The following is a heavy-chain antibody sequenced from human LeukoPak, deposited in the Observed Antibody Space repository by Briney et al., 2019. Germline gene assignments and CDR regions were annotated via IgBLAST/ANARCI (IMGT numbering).Heavy chain of an antibody. V-gene: IGHV3-7*01. J-gene: IGHJ5*02. CDR2: IKQDGSEK. CDR3: ARDPLGPPAPWFDP. Sequence: GGSLRLSCAASGFTFSSYWMSWVRQAPGKGLEWVANIKQDGSEKYYVDSVKGRFTISRDNAKNSLYLQMNSLRAEDTAVYYCARDPLGPPAPWFDPWAREPWSPSPQ. CDR1: GFTFSSYW.